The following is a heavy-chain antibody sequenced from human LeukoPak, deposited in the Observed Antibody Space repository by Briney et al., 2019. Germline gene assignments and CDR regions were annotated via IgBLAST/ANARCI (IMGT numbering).Heavy chain of an antibody. Sequence: GASVKVSCKASGYTFTSYGISWVRQAPGQGLEWMGWISAYNGNTNYAQKLQGRVTMTTDTSTSTAYMELRSLRSDDTAVYYCARGYSGSTSLYYYYYYMDVWGKGTTVTISS. J-gene: IGHJ6*03. CDR1: GYTFTSYG. V-gene: IGHV1-18*01. CDR3: ARGYSGSTSLYYYYYYMDV. D-gene: IGHD1-26*01. CDR2: ISAYNGNT.